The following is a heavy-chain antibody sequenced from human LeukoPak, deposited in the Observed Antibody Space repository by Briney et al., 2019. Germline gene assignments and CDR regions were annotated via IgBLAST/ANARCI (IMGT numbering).Heavy chain of an antibody. Sequence: PGGSLRLSCAASGFTFSSYWMSWVRQAPGKGLEWVANIKQDGSEKYYVDSVKGRFTISRDNAKNSLYLQMNSLRAEDTAVYYCARDSSLLWFGELIVPGGLDYWGQGTLVTVSS. V-gene: IGHV3-7*01. CDR3: ARDSSLLWFGELIVPGGLDY. CDR2: IKQDGSEK. J-gene: IGHJ4*02. D-gene: IGHD3-10*01. CDR1: GFTFSSYW.